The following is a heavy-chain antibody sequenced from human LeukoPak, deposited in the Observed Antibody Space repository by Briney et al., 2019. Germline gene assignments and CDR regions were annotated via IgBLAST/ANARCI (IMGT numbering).Heavy chain of an antibody. J-gene: IGHJ4*02. CDR2: IRYDGSNK. CDR3: ARGGNWNHAGFFDH. D-gene: IGHD1-14*01. Sequence: GGSLRLSCAASGFTFSSYGMHSVRQAPGKGLERVAFIRYDGSNKYYADSVKGRFAISRDNSKNTLYLQMNSLRAEDRAVYCCARGGNWNHAGFFDHWGEGTLVTVPS. CDR1: GFTFSSYG. V-gene: IGHV3-30*02.